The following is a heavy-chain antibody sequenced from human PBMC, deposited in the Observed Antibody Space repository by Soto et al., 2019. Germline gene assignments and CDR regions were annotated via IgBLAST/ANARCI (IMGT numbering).Heavy chain of an antibody. CDR1: GYSFTSYW. Sequence: PGEFLKISCKGSGYSFTSYWIGWVRKMPGKGLEWMGIIYPGDSDTRYSPSFQGQVTISADKSISTAYLQWSSLKASDTAMYYCARRRQYSSSSTNNWFDPWGQGTLVTVSS. J-gene: IGHJ5*02. CDR2: IYPGDSDT. CDR3: ARRRQYSSSSTNNWFDP. V-gene: IGHV5-51*01. D-gene: IGHD6-6*01.